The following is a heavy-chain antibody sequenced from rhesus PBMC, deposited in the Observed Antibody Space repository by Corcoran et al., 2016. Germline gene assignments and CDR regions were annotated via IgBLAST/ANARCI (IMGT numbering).Heavy chain of an antibody. D-gene: IGHD6-13*01. CDR2: INGNSGNT. J-gene: IGHJ5-2*02. V-gene: IGHV4-80*01. CDR3: AREGYSSWNSLDV. CDR1: GGSFSNYW. Sequence: QVQLQESGPGLVKPSATLSLTCAVSGGSFSNYWWSLIRQPPGKGLEWIGEINGNSGNTNHNPFRKSRVTISKDAYKNQCSLKLSSGTAADTAVYYCAREGYSSWNSLDVWGRGVLVTVSS.